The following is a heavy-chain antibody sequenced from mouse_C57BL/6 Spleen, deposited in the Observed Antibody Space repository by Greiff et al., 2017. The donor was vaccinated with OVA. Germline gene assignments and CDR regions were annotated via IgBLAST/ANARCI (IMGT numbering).Heavy chain of an antibody. CDR1: GFTFSSYG. CDR3: AGRGYYGSWFAY. Sequence: EVMLVESGGDLVKPGGSLKLSCAASGFTFSSYGMSWVRQTPDKRLEWVATISSGGSYTYYPDSVKGRFTISRDNAKNTLYLQMSSLKSEDTAMYYCAGRGYYGSWFAYWGQGTLVTVSA. D-gene: IGHD1-1*01. CDR2: ISSGGSYT. J-gene: IGHJ3*01. V-gene: IGHV5-6*02.